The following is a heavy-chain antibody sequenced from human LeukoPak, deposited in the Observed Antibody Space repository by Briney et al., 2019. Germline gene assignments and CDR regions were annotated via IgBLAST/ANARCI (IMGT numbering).Heavy chain of an antibody. J-gene: IGHJ5*02. V-gene: IGHV3-30*04. CDR2: ISYDGSNK. Sequence: GRSLRLSCAASEFTFSSYAMHWVRQAPGKGLEWVAVISYDGSNKYYADSVKGRFTISRDNSKNTLYLQMNSLRAEDTAVYYCARANEQLVLVNWFDPWGQGTLVTVSS. CDR3: ARANEQLVLVNWFDP. CDR1: EFTFSSYA. D-gene: IGHD6-13*01.